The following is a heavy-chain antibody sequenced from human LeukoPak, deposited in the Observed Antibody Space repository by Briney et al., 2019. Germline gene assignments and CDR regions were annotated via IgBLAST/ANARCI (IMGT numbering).Heavy chain of an antibody. CDR1: GGTFSSYA. CDR3: ARDYYDSSPHWFDP. CDR2: IIPIFGTA. Sequence: SVKASCKASGGTFSSYAISWVRQAPGQGLEWMGGIIPIFGTANYAQKFQGRVTITADESTSTAYMELSSLRSEDTAVYYCARDYYDSSPHWFDPWGQGTLVTVSS. J-gene: IGHJ5*02. V-gene: IGHV1-69*13. D-gene: IGHD3-22*01.